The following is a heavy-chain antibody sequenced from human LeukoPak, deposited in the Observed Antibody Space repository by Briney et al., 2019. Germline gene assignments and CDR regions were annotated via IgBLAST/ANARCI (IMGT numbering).Heavy chain of an antibody. D-gene: IGHD4-17*01. CDR2: IKQDGSDK. CDR1: GFTFSSYW. J-gene: IGHJ4*02. CDR3: ARELTTGATHDY. V-gene: IGHV3-7*01. Sequence: GGSLRLSCAATGFTFSSYWMSWVRQAPGKGLEWVANIKQDGSDKYYVDSVKGRFTISRDNAQNSLYLQMNSLRAEDTAVYYCARELTTGATHDYWGQGTLVTVSS.